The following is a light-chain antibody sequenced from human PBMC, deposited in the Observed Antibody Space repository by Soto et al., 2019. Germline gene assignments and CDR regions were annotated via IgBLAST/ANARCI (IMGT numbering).Light chain of an antibody. CDR3: HQRRSWPRT. Sequence: EIVLTQSPATLSSSPGERATLSCRASQTVFSRLAWYQHKPGQAPRLLIYESSKRATGLPARFSGSGFGTDFTLTISSLETEDFAVYYCHQRRSWPRTFGQGTRWIS. CDR2: ESS. V-gene: IGKV3-11*01. J-gene: IGKJ1*01. CDR1: QTVFSR.